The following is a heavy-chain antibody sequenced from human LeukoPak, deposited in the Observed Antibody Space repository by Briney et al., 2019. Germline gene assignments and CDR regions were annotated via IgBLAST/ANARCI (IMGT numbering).Heavy chain of an antibody. Sequence: EASVKDSCMASGNTFTGYYMHWVRQARGQGLEGMGWSSPNSRGTKYAQKFQGRVTMTRDTSISTAYMELRRVRFDDTAVYYCASSPDPPYSSSSLVYWGQGTLVTVSS. CDR2: SSPNSRGT. CDR1: GNTFTGYY. D-gene: IGHD6-13*01. J-gene: IGHJ4*02. CDR3: ASSPDPPYSSSSLVY. V-gene: IGHV1-2*02.